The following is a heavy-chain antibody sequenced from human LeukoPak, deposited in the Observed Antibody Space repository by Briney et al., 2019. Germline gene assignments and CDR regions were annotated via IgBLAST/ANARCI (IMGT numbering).Heavy chain of an antibody. CDR2: IYHTGST. Sequence: SETLSLTCTVSGGSISSYYWSWIRQSPGKGLEWLGYIYHTGSTKYNPSLKSRGTISVDTSKNQFSLKLSSVTAADTAVYYCARLYYYGSVSYLPFDIWGQGTMVTVSS. D-gene: IGHD3-10*01. CDR1: GGSISSYY. J-gene: IGHJ3*02. CDR3: ARLYYYGSVSYLPFDI. V-gene: IGHV4-59*01.